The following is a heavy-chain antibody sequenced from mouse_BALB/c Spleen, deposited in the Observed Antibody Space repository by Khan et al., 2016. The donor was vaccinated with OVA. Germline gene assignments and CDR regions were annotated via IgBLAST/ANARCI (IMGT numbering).Heavy chain of an antibody. CDR3: VRDGAYHRNDGWFAY. Sequence: QVQLQQSGAELARPGASVKMSCKASGYAFTSYTIHWIKKRPGQGLEWIGYINPSNGYTNYNQKFKDKATLTTDESSTTAYLQLSSLNSDDTAIYNCVRDGAYHRNDGWFAYWGQGTLITVSA. V-gene: IGHV1-4*01. D-gene: IGHD2-14*01. CDR2: INPSNGYT. J-gene: IGHJ3*01. CDR1: GYAFTSYT.